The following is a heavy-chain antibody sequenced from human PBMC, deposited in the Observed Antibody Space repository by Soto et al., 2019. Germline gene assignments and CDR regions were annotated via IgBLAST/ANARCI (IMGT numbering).Heavy chain of an antibody. CDR3: AREAPGGVVVPAANWFDP. V-gene: IGHV1-18*01. J-gene: IGHJ5*02. CDR1: GYTFTSYG. Sequence: ASVKGSCKASGYTFTSYGISWVRQAPGQGLEWMGWISAYNGNTNYAQKLQGRVTMTTDTSTSTAYMELRSLRSDDTAVYYCAREAPGGVVVPAANWFDPWGQGTLVTVSS. D-gene: IGHD2-2*01. CDR2: ISAYNGNT.